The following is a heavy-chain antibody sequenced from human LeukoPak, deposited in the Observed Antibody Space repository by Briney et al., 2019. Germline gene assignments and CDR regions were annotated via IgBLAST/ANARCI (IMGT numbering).Heavy chain of an antibody. J-gene: IGHJ6*03. V-gene: IGHV1-69*05. CDR1: GGTFSSYA. D-gene: IGHD2-2*01. CDR2: IIPIFGTA. Sequence: GSSVKVSCKASGGTFSSYAISWVRQAPGQGLEWMGRIIPIFGTANYAQKFQGRVTITTDESTSTAYMELSSLRSKDTAVYYCASGVGYCSSTSCYGPHNYYYYYMDVWGKGTTVTVSS. CDR3: ASGVGYCSSTSCYGPHNYYYYYMDV.